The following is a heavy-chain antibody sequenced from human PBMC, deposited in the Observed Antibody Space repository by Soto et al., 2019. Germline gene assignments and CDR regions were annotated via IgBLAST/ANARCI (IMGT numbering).Heavy chain of an antibody. Sequence: GGSLRLSCAASGFTFSSYAMSWVRQAPGKGLEWVSAISGSGGSTYYADSVKGRFTISRDNSRNTLYLQMNSLRAEDTAVYYCAKAVKLRFLEWLLYEAFDPWGQGTLVTVSS. V-gene: IGHV3-23*01. CDR1: GFTFSSYA. CDR3: AKAVKLRFLEWLLYEAFDP. J-gene: IGHJ5*02. CDR2: ISGSGGST. D-gene: IGHD3-3*01.